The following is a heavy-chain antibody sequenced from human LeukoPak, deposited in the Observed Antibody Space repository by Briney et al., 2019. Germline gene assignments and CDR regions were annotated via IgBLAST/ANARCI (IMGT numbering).Heavy chain of an antibody. J-gene: IGHJ5*02. CDR2: IKEDGSEK. V-gene: IGHV3-7*01. CDR1: GFTFATYW. Sequence: GGSLRLSCAASGFTFATYWMTWVRQAPGKGLELVANIKEDGSEKYYVDSVKGRFTISRDNAKNSLYLQTNRLRAEDTALYYCVYGGSYYVAWGQGTLVTVSS. D-gene: IGHD1-26*01. CDR3: VYGGSYYVA.